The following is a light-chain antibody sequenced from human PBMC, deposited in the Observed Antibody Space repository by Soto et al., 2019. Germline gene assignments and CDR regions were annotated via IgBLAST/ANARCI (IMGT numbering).Light chain of an antibody. CDR1: YYISSA. Sequence: DIQLTPSPYFLSAAVEDRVTISCRASYYISSALAWYQQEPGKPPKLLIYDSSTLQTGVPSRFTGSGSGRKFTLTISGLQFGDFASYFCQQLSHYPYTFGQGTKLEI. V-gene: IGKV1-9*01. CDR3: QQLSHYPYT. J-gene: IGKJ2*01. CDR2: DSS.